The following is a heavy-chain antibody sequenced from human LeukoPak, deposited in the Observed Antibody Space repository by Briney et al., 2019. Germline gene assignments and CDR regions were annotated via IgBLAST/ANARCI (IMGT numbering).Heavy chain of an antibody. J-gene: IGHJ4*02. CDR2: IIPIFGTA. CDR3: ARNFHPGNWDY. Sequence: SVKVSCKASGGTFSSYAISWVRQAPGQGLEWMGGIIPIFGTANYAQKFQGRVTITADESTSTAYMELRSLRSDDTAVYYCARNFHPGNWDYWGQGTLVTVSS. D-gene: IGHD1-14*01. V-gene: IGHV1-69*13. CDR1: GGTFSSYA.